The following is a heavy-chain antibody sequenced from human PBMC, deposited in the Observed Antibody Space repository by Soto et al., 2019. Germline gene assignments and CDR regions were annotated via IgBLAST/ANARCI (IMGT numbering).Heavy chain of an antibody. Sequence: GGSLRLSCAASGFTFSSYAMSWVRQAPGKGLEWVSAISGSGGSTYYADSVKGRFTISRDNSKNTLYLQMNSLRAEDTAVYYCAKDWVYGSGSYYNAFDYWGQGTLVTVSS. J-gene: IGHJ4*02. CDR1: GFTFSSYA. V-gene: IGHV3-23*01. CDR2: ISGSGGST. CDR3: AKDWVYGSGSYYNAFDY. D-gene: IGHD3-10*01.